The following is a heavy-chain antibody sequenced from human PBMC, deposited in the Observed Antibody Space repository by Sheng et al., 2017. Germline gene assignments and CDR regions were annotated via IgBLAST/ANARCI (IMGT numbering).Heavy chain of an antibody. V-gene: IGHV4-39*07. J-gene: IGHJ4*02. CDR3: ARDYNRIPVAIAGF. D-gene: IGHD2-2*02. CDR2: IYYNVNT. Sequence: QLQLQESGPGLVKPSETLSLTCTVSGGSISSSRYYWGWIRQPPGKGLEWIGSIYYNVNTYYNPSLKSRVTISVDTSKNQFSLKLSSVTAADTAVYYCARDYNRIPVAIAGFWGQGTLVTVSS. CDR1: GGSISSSRYY.